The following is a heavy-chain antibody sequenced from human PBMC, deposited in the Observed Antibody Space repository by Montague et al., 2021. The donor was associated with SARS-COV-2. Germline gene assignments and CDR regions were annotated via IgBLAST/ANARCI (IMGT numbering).Heavy chain of an antibody. Sequence: SETLSLTCTVSGGSISNYYWSWIRQPPGKGLEWIAYMYYSGSTKYNPSLKSRATISVDTSKNQFSLTLISMTAADTAVYYCARARGGTIFGVIGDYYGMDIWGQGTTVTVSS. CDR2: MYYSGST. D-gene: IGHD3-3*01. V-gene: IGHV4-59*01. CDR1: GGSISNYY. CDR3: ARARGGTIFGVIGDYYGMDI. J-gene: IGHJ6*02.